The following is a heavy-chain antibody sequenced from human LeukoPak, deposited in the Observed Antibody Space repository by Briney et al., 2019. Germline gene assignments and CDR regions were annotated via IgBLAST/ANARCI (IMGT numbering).Heavy chain of an antibody. J-gene: IGHJ5*02. CDR2: ISSSSSYI. CDR3: ARQRGYCSGGSCRGWFDP. V-gene: IGHV3-21*01. D-gene: IGHD2-15*01. CDR1: GFTFSSYS. Sequence: GGSLRVSCAASGFTFSSYSMNWVRQAPGKGLEWVSSISSSSSYIYQADSVKGRFTISRDNAKNSLYLQMNSLRVEDTAVYYCARQRGYCSGGSCRGWFDPWGQGTLVTVSS.